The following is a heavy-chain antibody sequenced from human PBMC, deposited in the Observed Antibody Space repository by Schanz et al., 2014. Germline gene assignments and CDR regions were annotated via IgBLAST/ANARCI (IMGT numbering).Heavy chain of an antibody. D-gene: IGHD2-2*01. CDR3: AKDLLYGAPMPLNHLDY. V-gene: IGHV3-23*04. CDR1: GFTFSDYY. J-gene: IGHJ4*02. Sequence: VQLVESGGGLVKPGGSLRLSCAASGFTFSDYYMSWIRQAPGKGLEWVSAISGSGGSTYYADSVKGRFTISRDISKNTLYLQMNSLRAEDTAVYYCAKDLLYGAPMPLNHLDYWGQGTLVTVSS. CDR2: ISGSGGST.